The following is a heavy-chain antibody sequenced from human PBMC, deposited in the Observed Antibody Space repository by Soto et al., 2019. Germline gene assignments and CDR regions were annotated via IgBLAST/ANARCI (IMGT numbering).Heavy chain of an antibody. D-gene: IGHD1-26*01. J-gene: IGHJ6*02. CDR1: GGSSSGYY. CDR2: INHSGST. Sequence: LSLTCAVYGGSSSGYYWSWIRQPPGKGLEWIGEINHSGSTNYNPSLKSRVTISVDTSKNQFSLKLSSVTAADTAVYYCARRSSAYYYYGMDVWGQGTTVTVSS. V-gene: IGHV4-34*01. CDR3: ARRSSAYYYYGMDV.